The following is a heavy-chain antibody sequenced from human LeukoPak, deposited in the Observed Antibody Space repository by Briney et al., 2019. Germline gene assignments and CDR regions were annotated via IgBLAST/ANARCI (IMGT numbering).Heavy chain of an antibody. CDR2: ISGSDGTI. J-gene: IGHJ4*02. V-gene: IGHV3-48*03. CDR1: GFIFSSYE. CDR3: TRKFPGTVYFDD. Sequence: PGGSLRLSCVASGFIFSSYEMNWVRQAPGKGLEWVSFISGSDGTIYYADSVKGRFTISRDNAKKSVYLQMNSQRAEDTAVYYCTRKFPGTVYFDDWGQGTLVTVSS. D-gene: IGHD1-1*01.